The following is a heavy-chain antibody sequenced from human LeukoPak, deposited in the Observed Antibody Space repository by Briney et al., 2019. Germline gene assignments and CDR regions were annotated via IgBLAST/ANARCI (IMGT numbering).Heavy chain of an antibody. CDR1: GVTLSDFA. Sequence: QTGGSLRLSCAASGVTLSDFAIHWARQAPGKGLEWVAVISDDGGSESYADSVEGRFTSSRDNSKNTLYLHMNTLRPEDTAVYYCATTVDCRNVGCYRHFDNWGQGTLVTVSS. J-gene: IGHJ4*02. D-gene: IGHD2-15*01. CDR3: ATTVDCRNVGCYRHFDN. V-gene: IGHV3-30-3*01. CDR2: ISDDGGSE.